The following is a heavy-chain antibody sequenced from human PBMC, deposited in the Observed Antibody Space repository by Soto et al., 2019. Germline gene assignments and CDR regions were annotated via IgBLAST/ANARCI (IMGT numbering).Heavy chain of an antibody. D-gene: IGHD3-22*01. J-gene: IGHJ4*02. CDR2: IWYDGSNK. CDR1: GFTFSSYG. CDR3: ARDYDSSGYYLPDY. Sequence: QVQLVESGGGVVQPGRSLRLSCAASGFTFSSYGMHWVRQAPGEGLEWVAVIWYDGSNKYYADSVKGRFTISRDNSKNTLYLQMNSLRAEDTAVYYCARDYDSSGYYLPDYWGQGTLVTVSS. V-gene: IGHV3-33*01.